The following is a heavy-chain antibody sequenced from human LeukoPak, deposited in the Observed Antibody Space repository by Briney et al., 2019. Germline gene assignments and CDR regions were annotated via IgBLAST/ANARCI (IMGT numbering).Heavy chain of an antibody. CDR3: AKDAAPGNAIWDYFGK. V-gene: IGHV3-23*01. D-gene: IGHD1-1*01. J-gene: IGHJ4*02. Sequence: RGSLRLSCAASGFTFNICAMSWLRQAPGKGREWVLSIGSTDIYYADSVKGRFTVSRDNSKNTLYLQLNNLRAEDSAVYYCAKDAAPGNAIWDYFGKWGQGTLVTVSS. CDR2: IGSTDI. CDR1: GFTFNICA.